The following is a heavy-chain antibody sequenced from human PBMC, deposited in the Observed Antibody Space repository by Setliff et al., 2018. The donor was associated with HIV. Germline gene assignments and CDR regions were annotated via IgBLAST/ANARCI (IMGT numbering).Heavy chain of an antibody. CDR1: GFTFSNAW. J-gene: IGHJ4*02. V-gene: IGHV3-15*05. Sequence: PGGSLRLSCAASGFTFSNAWMSWVRQAPGKGLEWVGRIKSKTDGGTTDYAAPVKGRFTISRDDSMNTAYLQMNSLKIEDTAVYYCTRPQYFYDIGGSDYWGQGTLVTVSS. CDR3: TRPQYFYDIGGSDY. D-gene: IGHD3-22*01. CDR2: IKSKTDGGTT.